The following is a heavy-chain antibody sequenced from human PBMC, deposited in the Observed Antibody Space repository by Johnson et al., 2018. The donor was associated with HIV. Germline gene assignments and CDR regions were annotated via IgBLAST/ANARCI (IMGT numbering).Heavy chain of an antibody. CDR1: GFTFSNAW. V-gene: IGHV3-11*04. J-gene: IGHJ3*02. CDR2: ISTSGSTI. CDR3: ARGRYAFDI. Sequence: QVHLVESGGGVVQPGGSPRLSCVASGFTFSNAWMSWVRQAPGKGLEWVSYISTSGSTINYADSVKGRFTISRDNAKKSLYLQMNSLRAEDTAVYYCARGRYAFDIWGQGTMVTVSS.